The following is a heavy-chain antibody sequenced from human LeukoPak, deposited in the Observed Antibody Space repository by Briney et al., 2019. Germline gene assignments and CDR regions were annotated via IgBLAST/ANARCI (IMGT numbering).Heavy chain of an antibody. CDR3: ARVYYCGGDCLNYFDY. V-gene: IGHV3-7*01. Sequence: GGSLRLSCAASGFTCSSYWMSWVRQAPGKGLEWVANIKQDGSEMYYVDSLKGRFTISRDNAKNSLYLQMNSLRAEDTAVYYCARVYYCGGDCLNYFDYWGQGALVTVSS. CDR2: IKQDGSEM. J-gene: IGHJ4*02. D-gene: IGHD2-21*02. CDR1: GFTCSSYW.